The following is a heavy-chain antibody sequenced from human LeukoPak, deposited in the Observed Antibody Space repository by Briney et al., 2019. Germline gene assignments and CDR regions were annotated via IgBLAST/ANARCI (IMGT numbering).Heavy chain of an antibody. CDR3: ARQSRDGSKTRGYYFDY. J-gene: IGHJ4*02. D-gene: IGHD3-10*01. CDR2: ISPGDSDT. CDR1: GYIFTSYW. V-gene: IGHV5-51*01. Sequence: GESLKISCKGSGYIFTSYWIGWVRQMPGKGLEWMGIISPGDSDTAYSPSFQGQVTISADKSINTAYLQWNSLKASDTAMYYCARQSRDGSKTRGYYFDYWGQGTLVTVSS.